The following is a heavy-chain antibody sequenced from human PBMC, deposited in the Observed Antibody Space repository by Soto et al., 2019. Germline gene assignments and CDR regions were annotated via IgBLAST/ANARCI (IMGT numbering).Heavy chain of an antibody. D-gene: IGHD3-3*01. CDR1: GFTFSSYA. J-gene: IGHJ6*02. Sequence: PGGSLRLSCAASGFTFSSYATHWVRQAPGKGLEWVAVISYDGSNKYYADSVKGRFTISRDNSKNTLYLQMNSLRAEDTAVYYCARDYGIFGVYYYYGMDVWGQGTTVTVSS. CDR3: ARDYGIFGVYYYYGMDV. V-gene: IGHV3-30-3*01. CDR2: ISYDGSNK.